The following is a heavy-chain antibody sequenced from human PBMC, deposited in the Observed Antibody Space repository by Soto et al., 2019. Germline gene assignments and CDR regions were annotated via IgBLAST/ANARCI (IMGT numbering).Heavy chain of an antibody. CDR1: GYTFTGHY. Sequence: GASVKVSCKASGYTFTGHYILWVGQAPGQGPEWMGEIGPASGDTRYAQKFQGRVTMTRDTCITTVYMELNNLSPDDTAVYYCGRGRSGQLVVFYWGQGTPVTVSS. CDR2: IGPASGDT. V-gene: IGHV1-2*02. D-gene: IGHD3-10*01. CDR3: GRGRSGQLVVFY. J-gene: IGHJ4*02.